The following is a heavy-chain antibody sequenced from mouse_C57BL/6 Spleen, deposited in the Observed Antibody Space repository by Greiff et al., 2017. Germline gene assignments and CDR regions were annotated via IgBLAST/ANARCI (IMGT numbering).Heavy chain of an antibody. D-gene: IGHD2-4*01. CDR1: GYTFTSYW. Sequence: QVQLQQPGAELVRPGSSVKLSCKASGYTFTSYWMHWVKQRPIQGLEWIGNIDPSDSETHYNQKFKDKATLTVDKSSITAYMQLSSLTSEDSAVYYCSREYDYGQGGAMDYWGQGTTVTWSS. J-gene: IGHJ4*01. V-gene: IGHV1-52*01. CDR2: IDPSDSET. CDR3: SREYDYGQGGAMDY.